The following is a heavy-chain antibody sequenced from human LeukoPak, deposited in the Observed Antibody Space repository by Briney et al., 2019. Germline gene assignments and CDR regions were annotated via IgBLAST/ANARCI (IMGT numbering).Heavy chain of an antibody. J-gene: IGHJ5*02. Sequence: SETLSLTCAVYGGSFSGHYWSWIRQPPGKGLEWIGEINHSGSTNYNPSLKSRVTISVDTSKNQFSLKLSSVTAADTAVYYCARGRRVRYCSSTSCYNWFDPWGQGTLVTVSS. CDR2: INHSGST. CDR1: GGSFSGHY. V-gene: IGHV4-34*01. CDR3: ARGRRVRYCSSTSCYNWFDP. D-gene: IGHD2-2*01.